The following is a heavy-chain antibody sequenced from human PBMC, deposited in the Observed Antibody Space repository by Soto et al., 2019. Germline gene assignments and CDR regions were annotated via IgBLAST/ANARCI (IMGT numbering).Heavy chain of an antibody. CDR3: ARDVQLLSTHDAFDI. V-gene: IGHV3-7*01. CDR1: GFTFSSYW. J-gene: IGHJ3*02. D-gene: IGHD2-2*01. Sequence: GGSLRLSCAASGFTFSSYWMSWVRQAPGKGLEWVANIKQDGSEKYYVDSVKGRFTISRDNAKNSLYLQMNSLRAEDTAVYYCARDVQLLSTHDAFDIWGQGTMVTVSS. CDR2: IKQDGSEK.